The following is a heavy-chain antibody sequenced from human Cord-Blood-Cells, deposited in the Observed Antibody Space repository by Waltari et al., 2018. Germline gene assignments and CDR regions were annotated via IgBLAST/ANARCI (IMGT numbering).Heavy chain of an antibody. CDR3: ASPRDLTGDAFINAFDI. CDR1: GGPFSSSA. D-gene: IGHD7-27*01. V-gene: IGHV1-69*06. Sequence: QVQLVQSGAEVKKHGSSVKVPCKAAGGPFSSSAISWVRQAPGQGLEWMGGIIPSFGTANYEQKFQGRVTITADKSTSTAYMELSSLRSEDTAVYYCASPRDLTGDAFINAFDIWGQGTMVTVSS. J-gene: IGHJ3*02. CDR2: IIPSFGTA.